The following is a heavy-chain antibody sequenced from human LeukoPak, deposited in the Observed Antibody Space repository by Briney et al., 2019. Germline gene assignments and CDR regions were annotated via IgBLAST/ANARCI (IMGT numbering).Heavy chain of an antibody. D-gene: IGHD2-2*01. V-gene: IGHV3-48*03. CDR2: ISSSGSTI. Sequence: TGGSLRLSCAASGFTFSSYEMNWVRQAPGKGLEWVSYISSSGSTIYYADSVKGRFTISRDNAKNSLYLQMNSLRAEDTAVYYCVATSGSSTNWGQGTLVTVSS. CDR3: VATSGSSTN. J-gene: IGHJ4*02. CDR1: GFTFSSYE.